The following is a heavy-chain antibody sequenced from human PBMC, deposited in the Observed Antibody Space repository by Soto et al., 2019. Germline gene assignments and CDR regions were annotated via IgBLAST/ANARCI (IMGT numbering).Heavy chain of an antibody. V-gene: IGHV1-2*04. CDR3: ARDRGNQIGYYYYYGMDV. CDR2: INPNSGGT. D-gene: IGHD3-10*01. Sequence: ASVKVSCKASGYTFTGYYMHWVRQAPGQGLEWMGWINPNSGGTNYAQKFQGWVTMTRDTSISTAYMELSRLRSDDTAVYYCARDRGNQIGYYYYYGMDVWGQGTKVTVSS. J-gene: IGHJ6*02. CDR1: GYTFTGYY.